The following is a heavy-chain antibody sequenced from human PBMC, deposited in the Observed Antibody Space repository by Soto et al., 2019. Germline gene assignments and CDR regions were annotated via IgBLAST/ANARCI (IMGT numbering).Heavy chain of an antibody. CDR1: GASISSTSSDDW. CDR3: AKMVGATLVDY. J-gene: IGHJ4*02. D-gene: IGHD1-26*01. V-gene: IGHV4-4*02. Sequence: QVQLQESGPGLVKPSGTLSLTCTVSGASISSTSSDDWWSWVRQPPGKGLEWMGEIHHSGSTNYNPSLKSRVTMSVDKSKNQFSQGLSAVASADMAVYYCAKMVGATLVDYWGQGCLVTVSS. CDR2: IHHSGST.